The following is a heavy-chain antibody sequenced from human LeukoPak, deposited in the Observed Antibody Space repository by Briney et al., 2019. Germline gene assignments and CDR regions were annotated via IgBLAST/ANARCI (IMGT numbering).Heavy chain of an antibody. V-gene: IGHV4-59*01. J-gene: IGHJ4*02. CDR1: GGSISSYY. D-gene: IGHD5-24*01. CDR2: IYYSGST. Sequence: SETLSLTCTVSGGSISSYYWSWIRQPPGKGLEWIGYIYYSGSTNYNPSLKSRVTISVDTSKNQFSLKLSSVTAADTAVYYWARVGDGYNVDHWGQGTLVTVSS. CDR3: ARVGDGYNVDH.